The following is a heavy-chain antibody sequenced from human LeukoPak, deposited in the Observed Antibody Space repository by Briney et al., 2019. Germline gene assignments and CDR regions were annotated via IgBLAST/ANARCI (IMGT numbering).Heavy chain of an antibody. V-gene: IGHV3-21*01. Sequence: GGSLRLSCAASGFTFSSYSMNWVRQAPGKGLEWVSSISSSSSYIYYADSVKGRFTISRDNAKNPLYLQMNSLRAEDTAVYYCARPIAAAGTWYFDYWGQGTLVTVSS. CDR2: ISSSSSYI. CDR3: ARPIAAAGTWYFDY. J-gene: IGHJ4*02. D-gene: IGHD6-13*01. CDR1: GFTFSSYS.